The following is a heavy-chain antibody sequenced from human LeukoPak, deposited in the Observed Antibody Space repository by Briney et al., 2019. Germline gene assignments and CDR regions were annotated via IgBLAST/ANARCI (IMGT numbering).Heavy chain of an antibody. CDR1: GFSFSNHW. D-gene: IGHD2-15*01. J-gene: IGHJ4*02. Sequence: AGGSLRLSCAASGFSFSNHWMSWVRQAPGKGLEWVASINLDGTDKYYVDAVKGRFTISRDNAKNSLFLEMNSLRATDTAVYYCVRYGGSLDYWGQRTLVTVSS. CDR3: VRYGGSLDY. V-gene: IGHV3-7*01. CDR2: INLDGTDK.